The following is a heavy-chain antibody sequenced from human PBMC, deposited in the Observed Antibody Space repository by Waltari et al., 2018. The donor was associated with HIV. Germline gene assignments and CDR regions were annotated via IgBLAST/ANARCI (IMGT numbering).Heavy chain of an antibody. Sequence: QLQLQESGPGLVRPSETLSLTCSVSGGSIRSSGHYWGWLRQSSGKGLEWVGSIYYTGTTYYSPSLKNRLTMSVAATKGQFSLTLKSVTAADTAIYYCARGTIESGVTAGFGFWGQGTLVAVSS. V-gene: IGHV4-39*01. CDR1: GGSIRSSGHY. J-gene: IGHJ4*02. CDR2: IYYTGTT. CDR3: ARGTIESGVTAGFGF. D-gene: IGHD2-21*02.